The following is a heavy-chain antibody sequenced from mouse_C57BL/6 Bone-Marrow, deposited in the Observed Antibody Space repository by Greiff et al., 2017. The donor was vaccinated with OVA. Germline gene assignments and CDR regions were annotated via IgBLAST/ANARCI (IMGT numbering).Heavy chain of an antibody. CDR3: ARDLRFYYFDY. D-gene: IGHD1-1*01. Sequence: EVKLQESGPGMVKPSQSLSLTCTVTGYSITSGYDWHWIRHFPGNKLEWMGYISYSGSTNYNPSLKSRISITHDTSKNHFFLKLNSVTTEDTATYYCARDLRFYYFDYWGQGTTLTVSS. V-gene: IGHV3-1*01. CDR1: GYSITSGYD. CDR2: ISYSGST. J-gene: IGHJ2*01.